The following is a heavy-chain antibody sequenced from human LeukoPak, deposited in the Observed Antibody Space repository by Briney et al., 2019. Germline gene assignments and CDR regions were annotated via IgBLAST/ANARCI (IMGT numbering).Heavy chain of an antibody. D-gene: IGHD3-10*01. CDR3: ARDRAYYYGSGSYYKGGYFDY. CDR2: ISYDGSNK. Sequence: GGSLRLSCAASGFTFSRYSMNWVRQAPGKGLEWVAVISYDGSNKYYADSVKGRFTISRDNSKNTLYLQMNSLRAEDTAVYYCARDRAYYYGSGSYYKGGYFDYWGQGTLVTVSS. V-gene: IGHV3-30*03. J-gene: IGHJ4*02. CDR1: GFTFSRYS.